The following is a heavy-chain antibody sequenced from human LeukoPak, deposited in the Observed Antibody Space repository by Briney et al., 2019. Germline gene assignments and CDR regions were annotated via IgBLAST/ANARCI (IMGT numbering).Heavy chain of an antibody. J-gene: IGHJ4*02. CDR3: AKDKGAMVREYYFDY. CDR1: GFTFDDYA. CDR2: ISWNSGSI. D-gene: IGHD3-10*01. V-gene: IGHV3-9*01. Sequence: GGSMRLSCAASGFTFDDYAMHWVRQAPGKGLEWDSGISWNSGSIGYADSVKGRFTISRDNAKNSLYLQMNSLRAEDTALYYCAKDKGAMVREYYFDYWGQGTLVTVSS.